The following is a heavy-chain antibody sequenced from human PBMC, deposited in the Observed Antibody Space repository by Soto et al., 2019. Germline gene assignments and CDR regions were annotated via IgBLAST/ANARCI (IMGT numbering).Heavy chain of an antibody. D-gene: IGHD4-17*01. CDR3: AKDHLPSTVTTPGY. CDR2: ISYAGNNK. V-gene: IGHV3-30*18. J-gene: IGHJ4*02. Sequence: QVQLVESGGGVVQPGRSLRLSCAASGFTFSTYGMHWVRQAPGKGLEWVAVISYAGNNKYYADSVKGRFTIARDNSKNTLFLQMDSLRAEDTAVYYCAKDHLPSTVTTPGYWGQGTLVTVSS. CDR1: GFTFSTYG.